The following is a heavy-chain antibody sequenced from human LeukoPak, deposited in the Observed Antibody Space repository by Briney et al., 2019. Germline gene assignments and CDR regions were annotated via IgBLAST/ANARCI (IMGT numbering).Heavy chain of an antibody. CDR1: GGTFSSYA. J-gene: IGHJ5*02. CDR3: ARGTYYDILAGPSAGWFDP. D-gene: IGHD3-9*01. Sequence: SVKVSCKASGGTFSSYAISWVRQAPGQGLEWMGGIIPIFGTANYAQKFQGRVTITADESTSTAYMELSSLRSEDTAVYYCARGTYYDILAGPSAGWFDPWGQGTLVTVSS. V-gene: IGHV1-69*13. CDR2: IIPIFGTA.